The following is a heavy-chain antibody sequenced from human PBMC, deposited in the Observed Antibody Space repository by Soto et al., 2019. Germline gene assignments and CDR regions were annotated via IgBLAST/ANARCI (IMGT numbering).Heavy chain of an antibody. Sequence: QVQLVESGGGVVQPGRSLRLSCAASGFTFSSYGMHWVRQAPGKGLEWVAVIWYDGSNKYYADSVKGRFTISRDNSKNTLYLQMNSLRAEDTAVYYCARGRHDYGDYGYTENHAFDIWGQGTMVTVSS. V-gene: IGHV3-33*01. CDR3: ARGRHDYGDYGYTENHAFDI. J-gene: IGHJ3*02. CDR1: GFTFSSYG. D-gene: IGHD4-17*01. CDR2: IWYDGSNK.